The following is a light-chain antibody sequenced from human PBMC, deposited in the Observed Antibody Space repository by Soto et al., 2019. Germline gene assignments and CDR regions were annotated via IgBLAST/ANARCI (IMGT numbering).Light chain of an antibody. CDR1: SGDVGGYNY. CDR2: DVA. Sequence: QSALTQPRSVSGSPGQSVTISCTGTSGDVGGYNYVSWYQHHPGKAPRLLIYDVAKRPSGVPDRFSASKSGNTASLTISGLQYEDEAYFYCCSYADSNILVFGGGTKLTVL. V-gene: IGLV2-11*01. J-gene: IGLJ2*01. CDR3: CSYADSNILV.